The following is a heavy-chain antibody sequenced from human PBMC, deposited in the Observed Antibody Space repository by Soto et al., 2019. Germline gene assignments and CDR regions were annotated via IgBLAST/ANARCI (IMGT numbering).Heavy chain of an antibody. CDR2: INAGNGNT. Sequence: GASGKVSCKASGYTFTNYAMHCVRQAPGQRLEWMGWINAGNGNTKYSQKFQGRVTITRDTSASTAYMELSSLRSEDTAVYYCARVSGYYLPDYWGQGTLVTVSS. J-gene: IGHJ4*02. D-gene: IGHD5-12*01. CDR3: ARVSGYYLPDY. V-gene: IGHV1-3*01. CDR1: GYTFTNYA.